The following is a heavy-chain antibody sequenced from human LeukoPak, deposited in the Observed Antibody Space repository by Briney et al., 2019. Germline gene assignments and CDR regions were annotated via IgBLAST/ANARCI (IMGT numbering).Heavy chain of an antibody. V-gene: IGHV1-18*01. CDR2: ISAYNGNT. D-gene: IGHD3-3*02. Sequence: ASVKVSCKASGYTFTSYGISWVRQAPGQGLEWMGWISAYNGNTNHAQKFQGRVTMSTDTSTSTAYMDLSSLTSDDTAVYYCARRSFVLAAVFKGDDALDIWGQGTMVTASS. J-gene: IGHJ3*02. CDR1: GYTFTSYG. CDR3: ARRSFVLAAVFKGDDALDI.